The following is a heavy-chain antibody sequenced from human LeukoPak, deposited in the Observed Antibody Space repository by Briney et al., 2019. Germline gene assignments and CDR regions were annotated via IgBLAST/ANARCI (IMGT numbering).Heavy chain of an antibody. J-gene: IGHJ2*01. D-gene: IGHD6-19*01. Sequence: SETLSLTCAVYGGSFSGYYWSWIRQPPGKGLEWIGEINHSGSTNYNPSLKSRVTISVDTSKNQFSLKLSSVTAADTAVYYCVRVGRSGWSPWGRGTLVTVSS. CDR3: VRVGRSGWSP. CDR1: GGSFSGYY. CDR2: INHSGST. V-gene: IGHV4-34*01.